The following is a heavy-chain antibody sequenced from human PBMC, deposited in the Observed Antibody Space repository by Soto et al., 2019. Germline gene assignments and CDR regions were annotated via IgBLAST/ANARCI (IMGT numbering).Heavy chain of an antibody. Sequence: QVTLKESGPTLVKPTQTLTLTCTFSGFSLSTSGVSVGWIRQPPGKALEWLALIYWDGDERYSSSLRTRLTITKDTSKNQVVLTLTNMDPVDTATYHCVHSRTTENMWTSWGQGTLVTVSS. CDR3: VHSRTTENMWTS. J-gene: IGHJ5*02. CDR1: GFSLSTSGVS. V-gene: IGHV2-5*02. D-gene: IGHD4-4*01. CDR2: IYWDGDE.